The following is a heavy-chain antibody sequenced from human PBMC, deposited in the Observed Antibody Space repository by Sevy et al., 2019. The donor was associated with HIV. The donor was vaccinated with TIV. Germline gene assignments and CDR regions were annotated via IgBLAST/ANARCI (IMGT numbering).Heavy chain of an antibody. D-gene: IGHD6-13*01. V-gene: IGHV3-11*01. CDR3: ARDPRYSSSPFDY. CDR2: ISSSGSTI. CDR1: GFTFSDYY. Sequence: GALRLSCAASGFTFSDYYMSWIRQAPGKGLEWVSYISSSGSTIYYADSVKGRFTISRDNAKNSLYLQMNSLRAEDTAVYYCARDPRYSSSPFDYWGQGTLVTVSS. J-gene: IGHJ4*02.